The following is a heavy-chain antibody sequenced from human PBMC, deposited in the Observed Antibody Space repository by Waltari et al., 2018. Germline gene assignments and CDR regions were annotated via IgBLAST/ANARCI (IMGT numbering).Heavy chain of an antibody. CDR3: ASSSRYYYDSSGYYYPDAFDI. CDR2: IYYSVRT. D-gene: IGHD3-22*01. V-gene: IGHV4-59*01. CDR1: GGSISSYY. Sequence: QVQLQESGPGLVKPSETLSLTCTVSGGSISSYYWSWIRQPPGKGRGWIGYIYYSVRTNYNPSFKCRVTISVDTSKNRFSLKLSSVTAAATAVYYCASSSRYYYDSSGYYYPDAFDIWGQGTMVTVSS. J-gene: IGHJ3*02.